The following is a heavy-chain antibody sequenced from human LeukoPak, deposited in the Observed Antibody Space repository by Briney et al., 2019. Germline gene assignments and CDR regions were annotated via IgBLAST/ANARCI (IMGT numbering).Heavy chain of an antibody. V-gene: IGHV1-24*01. J-gene: IGHJ4*02. D-gene: IGHD5-18*01. CDR2: FDVIDSET. Sequence: GASMKVSCTVSGSSLSELSLYWVRQAPGKGLEWMGGFDVIDSETFYAQKFQGRVTMTEDSSRDTAYMELRSLTSDDTALYYCAAGRPYSLLDYWGQGTLVTVSS. CDR3: AAGRPYSLLDY. CDR1: GSSLSELS.